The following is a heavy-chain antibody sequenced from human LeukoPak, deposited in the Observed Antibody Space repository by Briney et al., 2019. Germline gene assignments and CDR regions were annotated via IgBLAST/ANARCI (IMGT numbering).Heavy chain of an antibody. D-gene: IGHD4-17*01. CDR3: ARALPFAVRHPPYWYFDL. CDR2: INHSGST. V-gene: IGHV4-34*01. Sequence: SETLSLTCAVYGGSFSGYYWSWIRQPPGKGLEWIGEINHSGSTNYNPSLKSRVTISVDTSKNQFSLKLSSVTAADTAVYYCARALPFAVRHPPYWYFDLWGRGTLVTVSS. J-gene: IGHJ2*01. CDR1: GGSFSGYY.